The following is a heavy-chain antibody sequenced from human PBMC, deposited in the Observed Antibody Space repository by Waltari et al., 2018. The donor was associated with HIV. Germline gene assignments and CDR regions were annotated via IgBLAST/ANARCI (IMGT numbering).Heavy chain of an antibody. Sequence: QVQLQESGPGLVKPSEALSLICAVSGYSISSGYYWGWILQPPGKGLEWIGSIYFSVNIYYNSSLKSRVTISLDTSKNQFSLKLTSVTAADTAVYYCARGDDSSGYYYPFDYWGQGTLVTVSS. J-gene: IGHJ4*02. V-gene: IGHV4-38-2*01. CDR1: GYSISSGYY. CDR2: IYFSVNI. CDR3: ARGDDSSGYYYPFDY. D-gene: IGHD3-22*01.